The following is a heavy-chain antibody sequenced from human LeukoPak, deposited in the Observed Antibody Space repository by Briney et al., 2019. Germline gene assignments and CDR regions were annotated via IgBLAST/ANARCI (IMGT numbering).Heavy chain of an antibody. CDR1: GFTFSNYN. J-gene: IGHJ4*02. Sequence: AGGSLRLSCAASGFTFSNYNMNWVRQAPGKGLEWVSYISSSSSTIYYADSVKGRFTISRDNAKNSLWLQMNSLRAEDTAVYYCARVEGGYTYVYDYWGQGTLVTVSS. D-gene: IGHD5-18*01. CDR2: ISSSSSTI. CDR3: ARVEGGYTYVYDY. V-gene: IGHV3-48*04.